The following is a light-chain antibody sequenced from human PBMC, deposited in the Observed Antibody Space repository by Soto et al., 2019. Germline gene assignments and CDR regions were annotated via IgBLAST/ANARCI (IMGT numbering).Light chain of an antibody. CDR1: SSDVGAYNY. V-gene: IGLV2-14*01. Sequence: QSVLTQPASVSGSPGQSITMSCTGTSSDVGAYNYVSWYQQRPGKAPQLMIYEVSYRTSGISNRFSGSKSDNTASLTISGLQAEDEADYYCSSSTTSSTLVFGTGTKLTVL. CDR3: SSSTTSSTLV. J-gene: IGLJ1*01. CDR2: EVS.